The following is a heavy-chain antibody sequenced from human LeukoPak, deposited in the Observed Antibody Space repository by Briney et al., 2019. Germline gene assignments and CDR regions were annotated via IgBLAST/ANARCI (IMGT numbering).Heavy chain of an antibody. CDR2: TRNKANSYTT. V-gene: IGHV3-72*01. D-gene: IGHD2-21*01. CDR3: ARARVIGRAFDI. J-gene: IGHJ3*02. CDR1: GFTFSDHY. Sequence: GGSLRLSCAASGFTFSDHYMDWVRQAPGKGLEWVGRTRNKANSYTTEYAASVKGRFTISRDDSKNSLYLQMNSLKTEDTAVYYCARARVIGRAFDIWGQGTMVTVSS.